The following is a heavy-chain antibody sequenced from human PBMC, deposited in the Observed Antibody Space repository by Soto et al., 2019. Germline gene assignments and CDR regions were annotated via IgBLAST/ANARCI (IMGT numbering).Heavy chain of an antibody. D-gene: IGHD3-22*01. CDR2: IIPIFGTA. J-gene: IGHJ4*02. V-gene: IGHV1-69*13. CDR3: ARVLGDCSGYYGYYFDY. CDR1: GGSFISYA. Sequence: SGKVSCRAAGGSFISYAISWVRQAPGQGLEWMGGIIPIFGTANYAQNFQGRVTITADESTSTAYMELSSLRSEDTAVYYCARVLGDCSGYYGYYFDYWGQGTLVTVSS.